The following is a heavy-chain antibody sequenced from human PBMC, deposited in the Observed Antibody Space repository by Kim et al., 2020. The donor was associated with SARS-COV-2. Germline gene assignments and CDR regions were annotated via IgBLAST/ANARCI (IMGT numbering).Heavy chain of an antibody. CDR2: ISSSGSTI. V-gene: IGHV3-11*01. CDR3: ARLRYFDWLLPNPDY. CDR1: GFTFSDYY. D-gene: IGHD3-9*01. J-gene: IGHJ4*02. Sequence: GGSLRLSCAASGFTFSDYYMSWIRQAPGKGLEWVSYISSSGSTIYYADSVKGRFTISRDNAKNSLYLQMNSLRAEDTVVYYCARLRYFDWLLPNPDYWGQGTLVTVSS.